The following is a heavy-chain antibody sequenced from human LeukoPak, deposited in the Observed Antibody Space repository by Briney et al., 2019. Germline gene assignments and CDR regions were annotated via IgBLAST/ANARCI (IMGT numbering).Heavy chain of an antibody. CDR3: ARESENMISPHFDY. Sequence: SVKVSCKASGGTFISYAISWVRQAPGQGLEWMGGIIPIFGTANYAQKFQGRVTITADESTSTAYMELNSLRSEDTAVYYCARESENMISPHFDYWGQGTLVTVSS. CDR1: GGTFISYA. V-gene: IGHV1-69*13. CDR2: IIPIFGTA. J-gene: IGHJ4*02. D-gene: IGHD2/OR15-2a*01.